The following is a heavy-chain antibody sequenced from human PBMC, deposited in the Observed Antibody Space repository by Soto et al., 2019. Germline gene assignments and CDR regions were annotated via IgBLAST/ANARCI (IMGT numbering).Heavy chain of an antibody. Sequence: PSETLSLTCTVSGGSITSSSYYWGWIRQPPGKGLEWIGSIYYSGRAYYSPSLKSRVTISVDTSKNQFSLKLSSVTAADTAVYYCARGTAYDILTGDSPIDYWGQGTLVTVSS. CDR2: IYYSGRA. D-gene: IGHD3-9*01. CDR3: ARGTAYDILTGDSPIDY. V-gene: IGHV4-39*07. J-gene: IGHJ4*02. CDR1: GGSITSSSYY.